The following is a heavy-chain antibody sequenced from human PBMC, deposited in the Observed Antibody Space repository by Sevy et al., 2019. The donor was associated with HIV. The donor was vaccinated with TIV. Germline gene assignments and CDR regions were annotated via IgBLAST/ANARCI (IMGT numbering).Heavy chain of an antibody. J-gene: IGHJ3*02. Sequence: GGSLRLSCAASGFTFSSYSMNWVRQAPGKGLERVSYISSSSSTIYYADSVKGRFTISRDNAKNSLYLQMNSLRDEDTAVYYCARLDTGIVGATTEGAFDIWGQGTMVTVSS. CDR2: ISSSSSTI. CDR1: GFTFSSYS. D-gene: IGHD1-26*01. V-gene: IGHV3-48*02. CDR3: ARLDTGIVGATTEGAFDI.